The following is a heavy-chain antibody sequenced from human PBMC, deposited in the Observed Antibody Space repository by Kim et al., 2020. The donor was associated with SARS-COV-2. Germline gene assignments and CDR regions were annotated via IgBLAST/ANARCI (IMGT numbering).Heavy chain of an antibody. D-gene: IGHD5-12*01. J-gene: IGHJ6*02. Sequence: SVKVSCKASGGTFSSYAISWVRQAPGQGLEWMGGIIPIFGTANYAQKFQGRVTITADESTSTAYMELSSLRSEDTAVYYCARDSEGWLRLERPHQGGNYYYYYGMDVWGQGTTVTVSS. CDR1: GGTFSSYA. CDR3: ARDSEGWLRLERPHQGGNYYYYYGMDV. CDR2: IIPIFGTA. V-gene: IGHV1-69*13.